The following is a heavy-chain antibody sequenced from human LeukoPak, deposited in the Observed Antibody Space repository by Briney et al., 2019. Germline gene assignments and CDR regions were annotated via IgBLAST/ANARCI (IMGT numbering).Heavy chain of an antibody. V-gene: IGHV3-21*01. J-gene: IGHJ4*02. Sequence: PGGSLRLSCAASGFTFSSYSMNWVRQAPGKGLEWVSSISSSSSYIYYADSVKGRFTISRDNAKNSLYLQMNSLRAGDTAVYYCARDVQRGIAEANNFDYWGQGTQVTVSS. D-gene: IGHD6-13*01. CDR3: ARDVQRGIAEANNFDY. CDR1: GFTFSSYS. CDR2: ISSSSSYI.